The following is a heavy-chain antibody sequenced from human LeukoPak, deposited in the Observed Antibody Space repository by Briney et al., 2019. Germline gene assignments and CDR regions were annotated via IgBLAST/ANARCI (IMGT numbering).Heavy chain of an antibody. CDR1: GGSISSGIYY. CDR2: IYSSGST. J-gene: IGHJ4*02. D-gene: IGHD2-8*02. V-gene: IGHV4-61*02. CDR3: ARDSGAVEDTGVGFDY. Sequence: TSQTLSLTCTVSGGSISSGIYYWNWIRQPAGKGLEWIGRIYSSGSTNYNPSLKSRVTISLDTSKNQFSLRLSSVTAADTAVYYCARDSGAVEDTGVGFDYWGQGILVTVSS.